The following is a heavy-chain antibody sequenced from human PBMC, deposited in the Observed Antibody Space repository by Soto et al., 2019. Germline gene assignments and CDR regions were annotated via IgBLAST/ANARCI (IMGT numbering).Heavy chain of an antibody. CDR3: ARFPFGYDGSGYFDY. J-gene: IGHJ4*02. D-gene: IGHD3-22*01. Sequence: SVKVSCKASGGTFSSYAISWVRQAPGQGLEWMGGIIPIFGTANYAQKFQGRVTITADESTSTAYMELSSLRSEDTAVYYCARFPFGYDGSGYFDYWGQGTLVTVSS. CDR1: GGTFSSYA. CDR2: IIPIFGTA. V-gene: IGHV1-69*13.